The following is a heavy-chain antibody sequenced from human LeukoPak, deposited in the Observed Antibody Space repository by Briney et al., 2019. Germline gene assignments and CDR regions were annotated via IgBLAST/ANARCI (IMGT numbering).Heavy chain of an antibody. Sequence: SETLSLTCTVSGGSISSYYWSWIRQPPGKGLEWIGYIYYSGSTNYIPSLKSRVTISVDTSKNQFSLKLSSVTAADTAVYYCARAGTSGSYWARRAFDIWGQGTMVTVSS. CDR3: ARAGTSGSYWARRAFDI. J-gene: IGHJ3*02. V-gene: IGHV4-59*01. CDR2: IYYSGST. D-gene: IGHD1-26*01. CDR1: GGSISSYY.